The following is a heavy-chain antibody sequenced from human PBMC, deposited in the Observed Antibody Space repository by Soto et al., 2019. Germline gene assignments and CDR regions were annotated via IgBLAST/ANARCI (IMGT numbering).Heavy chain of an antibody. CDR2: IIPILGIA. J-gene: IGHJ5*02. CDR3: AGDSGSYFP. D-gene: IGHD1-26*01. Sequence: QVQLVQSGAEVKKPGSSVKVSCKASGGTFSSYTISWVRQAPGQGLEWMGRIIPILGIANYAQKFQGRVTXNADKPTSTAYMELSSLRSEDTAVYYCAGDSGSYFPWGQGTLVTVSS. CDR1: GGTFSSYT. V-gene: IGHV1-69*08.